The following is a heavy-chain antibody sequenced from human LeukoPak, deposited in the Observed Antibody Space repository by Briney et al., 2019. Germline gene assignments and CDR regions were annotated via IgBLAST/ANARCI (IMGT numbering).Heavy chain of an antibody. Sequence: GGSLRLSCAASGFTFSSYWMSWVRQAPGKGLEWVANIKQDGSEKYYVDSVKGRFTISRDNAKNSLYLQMNSLRAEDMALYYCAKPGGSGSYYIPNDAFDIWGQGTMVTVSS. CDR1: GFTFSSYW. V-gene: IGHV3-7*03. CDR3: AKPGGSGSYYIPNDAFDI. CDR2: IKQDGSEK. J-gene: IGHJ3*02. D-gene: IGHD3-10*01.